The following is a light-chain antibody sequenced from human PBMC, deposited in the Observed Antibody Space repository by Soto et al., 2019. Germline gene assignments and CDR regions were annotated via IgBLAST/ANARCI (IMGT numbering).Light chain of an antibody. CDR1: QSISTW. J-gene: IGKJ1*01. CDR2: DAS. V-gene: IGKV1-5*01. Sequence: MTQSPATLSASVGDRVTITCRASQSISTWLAWYQQKPGKAPKFLIYDASSLQSGVPSRFSGSGSGTEFTLTISNLQPDDFATYYCQQYSNYPWTFGQGTKVDIK. CDR3: QQYSNYPWT.